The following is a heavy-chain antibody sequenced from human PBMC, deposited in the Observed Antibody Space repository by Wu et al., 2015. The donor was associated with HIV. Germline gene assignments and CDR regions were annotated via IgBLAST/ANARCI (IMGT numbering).Heavy chain of an antibody. Sequence: QVQLVQSGAEVKKPGSSVKVSCKAPATTFSTHAVTWVRQAPGQGLEWMGWINPNTGSAKYTQTFQGRVTLTTDTSVSTAYMELSGLRSDDTAVYFCARDGGNYCHFMDVWGKGTTVIVSS. CDR1: ATTFSTHA. CDR2: INPNTGSA. J-gene: IGHJ6*03. V-gene: IGHV1-2*02. CDR3: ARDGGNYCHFMDV.